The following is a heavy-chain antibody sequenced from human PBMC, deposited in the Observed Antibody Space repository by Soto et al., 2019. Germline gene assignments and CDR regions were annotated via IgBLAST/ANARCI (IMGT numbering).Heavy chain of an antibody. CDR3: AASDSSGHYQVCDY. V-gene: IGHV1-69*01. CDR2: ILAILGTA. Sequence: QVQLVQSGAELKKPGSSVKVSCTASGGAFSKYAISWVRQAPGQGLEWMGGILAILGTAHYAKKFQGRVSMTADESTSTVYMELRNLTSDDTAVYFCAASDSSGHYQVCDYWGQGTLVSVSS. J-gene: IGHJ4*02. CDR1: GGAFSKYA. D-gene: IGHD3-22*01.